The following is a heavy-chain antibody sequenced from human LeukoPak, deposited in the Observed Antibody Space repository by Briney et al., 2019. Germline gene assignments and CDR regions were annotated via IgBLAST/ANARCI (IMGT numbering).Heavy chain of an antibody. CDR1: GGSFSGYY. CDR3: AISGNYFSRDAFDI. D-gene: IGHD1-26*01. J-gene: IGHJ3*02. Sequence: SETLSLTCAVYGGSFSGYYWSWIRQPPGKGLEWIGEINHSGSTHYNPSLKSRVTISGDTSKHHFSLELRSVTAADTAVYYCAISGNYFSRDAFDIWGQGTMVTVSS. CDR2: INHSGST. V-gene: IGHV4-34*01.